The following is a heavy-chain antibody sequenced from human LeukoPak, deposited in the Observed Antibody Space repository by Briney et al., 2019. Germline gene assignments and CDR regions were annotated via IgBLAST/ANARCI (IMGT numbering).Heavy chain of an antibody. J-gene: IGHJ5*02. CDR1: GYTFTSYG. CDR2: ISAYNGNT. CDR3: ARETYDSSGYSGWFDP. D-gene: IGHD3-22*01. Sequence: ASVKVSCKASGYTFTSYGISWVRQAPGQGLEWMGWISAYNGNTNYAQKLQGRVTMTTDTSTSTAYMELRSLRSGDTAVYYCARETYDSSGYSGWFDPWGQGTLVTVSS. V-gene: IGHV1-18*01.